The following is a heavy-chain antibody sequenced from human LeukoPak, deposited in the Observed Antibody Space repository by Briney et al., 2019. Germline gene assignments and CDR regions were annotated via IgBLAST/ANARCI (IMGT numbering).Heavy chain of an antibody. D-gene: IGHD2-2*01. Sequence: AASMKVSCKASGYTFTGYYMHWVRQAPGQGLEWMGWINPNSGGTKYAQKFQGRVTMTRDTSISTAYMELSRLRSDDTAVYYCARTGHSSTYRFTGDYWGQGTLVTVSS. CDR1: GYTFTGYY. CDR3: ARTGHSSTYRFTGDY. J-gene: IGHJ4*02. V-gene: IGHV1-2*02. CDR2: INPNSGGT.